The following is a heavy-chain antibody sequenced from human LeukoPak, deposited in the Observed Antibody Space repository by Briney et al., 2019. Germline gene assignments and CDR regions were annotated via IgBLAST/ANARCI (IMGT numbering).Heavy chain of an antibody. CDR3: ARDWRDGYNRESDY. CDR2: ISAYNGNT. CDR1: GYTFTSYG. V-gene: IGHV1-18*01. D-gene: IGHD5-24*01. Sequence: ASVKVSCKAPGYTFTSYGISWVRQAPGQGLEWMGWISAYNGNTNYAQKLQGRATMTTDTSTSTAYMELRSLRSDDTAVYYCARDWRDGYNRESDYWGQGTLVTVSS. J-gene: IGHJ4*02.